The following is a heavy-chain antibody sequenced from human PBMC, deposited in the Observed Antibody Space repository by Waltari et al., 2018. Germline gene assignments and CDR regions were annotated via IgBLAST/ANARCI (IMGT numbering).Heavy chain of an antibody. J-gene: IGHJ4*02. CDR1: GFTFSSYA. Sequence: EVQLLESGGGLVQPGGSLRLSCAASGFTFSSYAMSWVRQAPGKGLEWVSAISGSGGSTYYADSVKGRFTISRDNSKNTLYLQMSSLRSEDTAVYYCARHVVDSSGYYYVRNLSPLYFDYWGQGTLVTVSS. CDR3: ARHVVDSSGYYYVRNLSPLYFDY. V-gene: IGHV3-23*01. CDR2: ISGSGGST. D-gene: IGHD3-22*01.